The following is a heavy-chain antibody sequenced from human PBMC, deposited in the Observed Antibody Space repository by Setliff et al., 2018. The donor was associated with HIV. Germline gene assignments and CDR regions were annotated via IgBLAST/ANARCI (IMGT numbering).Heavy chain of an antibody. CDR1: GDSITGRW. J-gene: IGHJ3*01. CDR3: ARHICGTTACYAVDV. V-gene: IGHV4-59*11. CDR2: IYHNGFA. Sequence: PSETLSLTCTVSGDSITGRWLSWIRQPPGKGLEWTGNIYHNGFANYNPSLKSRLTISVDTSKNQVSLTLSSVTPADTAVYYCARHICGTTACYAVDVWGPGTIVTVSS. D-gene: IGHD2-2*01.